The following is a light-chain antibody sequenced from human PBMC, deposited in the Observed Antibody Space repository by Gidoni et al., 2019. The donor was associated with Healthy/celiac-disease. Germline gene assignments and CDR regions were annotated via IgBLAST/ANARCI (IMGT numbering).Light chain of an antibody. J-gene: IGKJ1*01. V-gene: IGKV3-20*01. CDR1: QSVSSSY. CDR3: QQYGSSRT. CDR2: GAS. Sequence: ETVLTQSPGTLSLSPGERATLSCRASQSVSSSYLSWYQQKPGQAPRLLIYGASSRATGIPDRFSGRGSATDFTLTISRLDPEDFAVYYCQQYGSSRTFGQXTKVEIK.